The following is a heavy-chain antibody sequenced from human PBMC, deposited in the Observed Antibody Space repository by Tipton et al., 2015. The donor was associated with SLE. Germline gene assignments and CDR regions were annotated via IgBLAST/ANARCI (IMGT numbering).Heavy chain of an antibody. CDR2: IKSYGDGGTT. CDR1: GFTFSSYE. J-gene: IGHJ4*02. CDR3: TTDSAMVDATDY. Sequence: SLRLSCAASGFTFSSYEMNWVRQAPGKGLEWVARIKSYGDGGTTDYDAPVKGRFTISRDDSRNTAYLQMNSLKTEDTAMYYCTTDSAMVDATDYWGQGTLVTVSS. D-gene: IGHD4/OR15-4a*01. V-gene: IGHV3-15*01.